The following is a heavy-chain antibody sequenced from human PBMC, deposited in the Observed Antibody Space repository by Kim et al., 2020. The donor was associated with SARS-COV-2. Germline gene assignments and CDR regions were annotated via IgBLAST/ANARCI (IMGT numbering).Heavy chain of an antibody. J-gene: IGHJ4*02. V-gene: IGHV1-8*01. Sequence: SAQKFQGRVTMTRNTSISTAYMELSSLRSEDTAVYYCARSEGAAVYYFDYWGQGTLVTVSS. CDR3: ARSEGAAVYYFDY. D-gene: IGHD6-13*01.